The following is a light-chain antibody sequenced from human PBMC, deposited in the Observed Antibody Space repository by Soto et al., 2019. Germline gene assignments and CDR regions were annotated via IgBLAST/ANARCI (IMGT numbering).Light chain of an antibody. CDR3: QQSYSTPPYT. CDR2: AAF. Sequence: DIQMTQFPSSLSASVGDRVTITCRASQGISNFLAWYQQKPGKVPKLLISAAFSLQSGVPSRFSGSGSGTDFTLTISSLQPEDFATYYCQQSYSTPPYTFGQGTKVDIK. J-gene: IGKJ2*01. V-gene: IGKV1-39*01. CDR1: QGISNF.